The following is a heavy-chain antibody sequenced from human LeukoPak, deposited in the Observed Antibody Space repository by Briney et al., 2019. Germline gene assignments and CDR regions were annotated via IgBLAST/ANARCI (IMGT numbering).Heavy chain of an antibody. D-gene: IGHD3-22*01. Sequence: SETLSLTCTGSGGSMSNSYLTWVRQPAGKGREWMGRRYVSGTTNYNPSLRSRVTMSIDSSNNQFSLRLGSVTAADTAVYYCAREDYYDSSGYSEGMDVWGQETTVTVS. CDR2: RYVSGTT. CDR1: GGSMSNSY. V-gene: IGHV4-4*07. CDR3: AREDYYDSSGYSEGMDV. J-gene: IGHJ6*02.